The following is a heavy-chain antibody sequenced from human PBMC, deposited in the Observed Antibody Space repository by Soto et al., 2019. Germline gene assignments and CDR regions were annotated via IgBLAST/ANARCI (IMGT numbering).Heavy chain of an antibody. CDR2: IGASGSST. CDR3: AKVVDYDSTGYYSHLDH. J-gene: IGHJ4*02. D-gene: IGHD3-22*01. CDR1: GFTFSSYA. V-gene: IGHV3-23*01. Sequence: GGSLRLSCAASGFTFSSYALTWVRQAPGKGLEWVSVIGASGSSTFHADSVKGRFTISRDNSKNTLFLQMNSLRAEDTAVYYCAKVVDYDSTGYYSHLDHWGQGTLVTVSS.